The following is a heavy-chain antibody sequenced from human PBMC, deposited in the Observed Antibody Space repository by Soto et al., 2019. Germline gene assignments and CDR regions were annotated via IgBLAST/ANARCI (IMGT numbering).Heavy chain of an antibody. CDR1: GFTFSSYA. CDR3: ASGYCSSTSCSYMDV. J-gene: IGHJ6*03. CDR2: ISSNGGST. D-gene: IGHD2-2*03. Sequence: GGSLRLSCAASGFTFSSYAMHWVRQAPGKGLEYVSAISSNGGSTYYANSVKGRFTISRDNSKNTLYLQMGSLRAEDMAVYYCASGYCSSTSCSYMDVWGKGTTVTVSS. V-gene: IGHV3-64*01.